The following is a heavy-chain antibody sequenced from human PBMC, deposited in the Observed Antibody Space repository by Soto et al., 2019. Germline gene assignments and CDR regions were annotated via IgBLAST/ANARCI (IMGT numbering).Heavy chain of an antibody. CDR2: VSSGGST. J-gene: IGHJ4*02. CDR1: GFTFTSYA. V-gene: IGHV3-23*01. Sequence: GGSLRLSCAASGFTFTSYAIVWVRHAPGKGLEWVSVVSSGGSTYYADSVTGRFTVSRDNSKNTLSLQMNSLRAEDTAVYYCAKRRGAGGHFDYWGQGALVTVSS. CDR3: AKRRGAGGHFDY. D-gene: IGHD2-15*01.